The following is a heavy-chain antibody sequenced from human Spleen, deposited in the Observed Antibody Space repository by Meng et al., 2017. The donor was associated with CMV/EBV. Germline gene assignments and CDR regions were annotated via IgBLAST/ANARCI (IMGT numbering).Heavy chain of an antibody. CDR3: ARGRVGITGDNYYYYGMDV. J-gene: IGHJ6*02. Sequence: ASVKVSCKASGYTFTSYGISWVRQAPGQGLERMGWISPYNGDTNYAQKFQGRVTITTDESTSTADMELSSLGSDDTAVYFCARGRVGITGDNYYYYGMDVWGQGTTVTVSS. CDR1: GYTFTSYG. D-gene: IGHD1-26*01. V-gene: IGHV1-18*01. CDR2: ISPYNGDT.